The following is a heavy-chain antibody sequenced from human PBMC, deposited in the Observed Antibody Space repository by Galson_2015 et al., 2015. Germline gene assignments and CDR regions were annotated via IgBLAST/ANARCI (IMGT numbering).Heavy chain of an antibody. Sequence: SVKVSCKASGYTFNHYHVHWVRQAPGQGLEWMGIINPGGAGTSYAQKFQGRVTMTRDTSTSTVYMELSSLRSEDTALYYCARGDSAGTSQCCDYWGQGSLLTVSS. D-gene: IGHD3-10*01. CDR2: INPGGAGT. V-gene: IGHV1-46*02. CDR1: GYTFNHYH. CDR3: ARGDSAGTSQCCDY. J-gene: IGHJ4*02.